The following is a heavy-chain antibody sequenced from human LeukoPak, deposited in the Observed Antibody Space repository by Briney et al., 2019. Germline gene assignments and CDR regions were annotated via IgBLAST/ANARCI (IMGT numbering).Heavy chain of an antibody. V-gene: IGHV4-61*02. CDR1: GGSISSGSYY. Sequence: PSETLSLTCTVSGGSISSGSYYWSWIRQPAGKGLEWIGRIYTSGSTNYNPSLKSRVTISVDTSKNQFSLKLSSVTAADTAVYYCASTTTERSYYYYGMDVWGQGTTVTVSS. D-gene: IGHD1-1*01. CDR3: ASTTTERSYYYYGMDV. J-gene: IGHJ6*02. CDR2: IYTSGST.